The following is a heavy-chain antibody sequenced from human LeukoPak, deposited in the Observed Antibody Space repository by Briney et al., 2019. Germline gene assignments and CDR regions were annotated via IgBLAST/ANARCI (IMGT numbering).Heavy chain of an antibody. Sequence: GGSLRLSCADSGFTFSSYWMHWVRQAPGKGLVWISRINSDVSTTNYADSVKGRFTISRDNAKNTLYLQMNSLRAEDTAMYYCARGSAVTGVHWGQGTLVTVSS. CDR2: INSDVSTT. J-gene: IGHJ4*02. CDR1: GFTFSSYW. CDR3: ARGSAVTGVH. V-gene: IGHV3-74*01. D-gene: IGHD1-14*01.